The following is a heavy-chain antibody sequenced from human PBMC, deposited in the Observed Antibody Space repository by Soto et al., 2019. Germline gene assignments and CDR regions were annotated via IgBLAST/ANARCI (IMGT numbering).Heavy chain of an antibody. D-gene: IGHD3-3*01. V-gene: IGHV4-34*01. Sequence: SENLSLTCAVYGGSFSGYYWRWIRQPPGKGLEWIGEINHSGSTNYNPSLKSRVTISVDTSKNQFSLKLSSVTAADTAVYYCARGIRVKGSGNYTSYYYYYMDAWGKGTTVTVSS. CDR1: GGSFSGYY. J-gene: IGHJ6*03. CDR3: ARGIRVKGSGNYTSYYYYYMDA. CDR2: INHSGST.